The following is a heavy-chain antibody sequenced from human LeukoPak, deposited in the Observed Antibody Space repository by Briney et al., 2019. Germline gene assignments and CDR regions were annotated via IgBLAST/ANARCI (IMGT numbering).Heavy chain of an antibody. J-gene: IGHJ4*02. Sequence: SETLSLTCTVSGGSISSYYWSWIRQPPGKGLEWIGYIYYSGSTNYNPSLKSRVTISVYTSKNQFSLKLSSVTAADTAVYYCARPVGYNMAPFGSWGQGTLVNVSS. CDR2: IYYSGST. CDR1: GGSISSYY. CDR3: ARPVGYNMAPFGS. D-gene: IGHD1-1*01. V-gene: IGHV4-59*08.